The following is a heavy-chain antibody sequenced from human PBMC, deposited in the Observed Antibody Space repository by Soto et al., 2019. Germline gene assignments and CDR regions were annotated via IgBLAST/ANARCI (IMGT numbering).Heavy chain of an antibody. CDR3: ARQWFGTDYFYFDY. J-gene: IGHJ4*02. V-gene: IGHV3-13*01. CDR1: GFTFSSYD. Sequence: GGSLRLSCAASGFTFSSYDMHWVRQATGKGLEWVSAIGTAGDTYYPGSVKGRFTISRENAKNSLYLQMNSLRAEDTAVYYCARQWFGTDYFYFDYWGQGTLVTVSS. D-gene: IGHD3-10*01. CDR2: IGTAGDT.